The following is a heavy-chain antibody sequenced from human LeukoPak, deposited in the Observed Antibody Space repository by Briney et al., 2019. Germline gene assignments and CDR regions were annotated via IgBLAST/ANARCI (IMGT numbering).Heavy chain of an antibody. CDR2: ISGSGGST. CDR1: GFTFSSYA. D-gene: IGHD3-22*01. V-gene: IGHV3-23*01. CDR3: AKDLWISYYYDSSGYPRSAFDI. Sequence: GGSLRLSCAASGFTFSSYALSWVRQAPGKGMEWVSAISGSGGSTYFADSVKGRFTISRDNSMNTLYLQMNSLRAEDTAVYYCAKDLWISYYYDSSGYPRSAFDIWGQGTMVTVSS. J-gene: IGHJ3*02.